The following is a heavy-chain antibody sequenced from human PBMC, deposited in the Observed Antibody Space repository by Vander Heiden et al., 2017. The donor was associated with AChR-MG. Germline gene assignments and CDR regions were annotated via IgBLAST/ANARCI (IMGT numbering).Heavy chain of an antibody. CDR2: IYTSGST. Sequence: QVQLQESGPGLVKPSQTLSLTCTVSGGSTSSGSYYWSWIRQPPGKGLEWIGRIYTSGSTNYNPSLKSRVTISVDTSKNQFSRKLSSVTAADTAVYYCARDGDRYSNLYYYGMDVWGQGTTVTVSS. CDR3: ARDGDRYSNLYYYGMDV. CDR1: GGSTSSGSYY. V-gene: IGHV4-61*02. D-gene: IGHD2-15*01. J-gene: IGHJ6*02.